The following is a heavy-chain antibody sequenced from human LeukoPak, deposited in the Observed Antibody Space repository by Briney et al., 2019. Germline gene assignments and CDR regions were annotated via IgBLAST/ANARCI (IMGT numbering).Heavy chain of an antibody. D-gene: IGHD4-17*01. V-gene: IGHV3-74*01. CDR3: AVDYGDYAFDY. CDR1: GFSFSSTW. J-gene: IGHJ4*02. Sequence: PGGSLRLSCAASGFSFSSTWMHWVRQAPGKGLVWVSRIKSDGISTIYADSVKGRFTISRDNAKNTLYLQMNSLRAEDTAVYYCAVDYGDYAFDYWGQGTLVIVSS. CDR2: IKSDGIST.